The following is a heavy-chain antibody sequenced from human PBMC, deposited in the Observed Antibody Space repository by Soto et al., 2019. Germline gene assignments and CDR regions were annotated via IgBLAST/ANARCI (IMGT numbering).Heavy chain of an antibody. CDR3: ARATYYYDSSGYSDRVLDY. J-gene: IGHJ4*02. D-gene: IGHD3-22*01. V-gene: IGHV4-59*12. Sequence: SETLSLTCTVSGDYITSYDLSWIRQTPGKGLEWIGYIYHSGSTYYNPSLKSRVTISVDRSKNQFSLKLSSVTAADTAVYYCARATYYYDSSGYSDRVLDYWGQGTLVTVSS. CDR2: IYHSGST. CDR1: GDYITSYD.